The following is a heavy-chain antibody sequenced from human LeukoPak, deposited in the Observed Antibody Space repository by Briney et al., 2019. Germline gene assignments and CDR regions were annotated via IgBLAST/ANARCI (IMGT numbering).Heavy chain of an antibody. Sequence: ASVKVSCKASGGTFSSYAISWVRQAPGQGLEWMGRIIPILGIANYAQKFQGRVTITADKSTSTAYMELSSLRSEDTAVYYCARVWYYYDSSGITTKGPFDYWGQGTLVTVSS. J-gene: IGHJ4*02. CDR1: GGTFSSYA. V-gene: IGHV1-69*04. CDR2: IIPILGIA. D-gene: IGHD3-22*01. CDR3: ARVWYYYDSSGITTKGPFDY.